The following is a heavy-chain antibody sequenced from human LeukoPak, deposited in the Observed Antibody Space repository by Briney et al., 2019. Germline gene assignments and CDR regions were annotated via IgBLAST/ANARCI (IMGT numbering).Heavy chain of an antibody. D-gene: IGHD3-10*01. J-gene: IGHJ3*02. CDR3: ARDVSEGFGERVIDAFDI. CDR2: ISPYNGIT. Sequence: ASVKVSCKASGYTFFTYNIAWVRQAPGPGLEWVGWISPYNGITYYAQSLQGRVTLTTDTSTSTTYMELRSLRSDDTAVYYCARDVSEGFGERVIDAFDIWGQGTMVTVSS. CDR1: GYTFFTYN. V-gene: IGHV1-18*01.